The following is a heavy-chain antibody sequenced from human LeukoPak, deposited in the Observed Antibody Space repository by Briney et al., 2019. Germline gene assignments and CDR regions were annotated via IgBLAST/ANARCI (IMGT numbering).Heavy chain of an antibody. CDR2: IYSGGST. CDR3: ASGSKVVTAPSTFDY. V-gene: IGHV3-66*01. Sequence: GRTLRLSCAASGFTVSSNYMSWVRQAPGKGLEWVSVIYSGGSTYYADSVKGRFTISRDNSKNTLYLQMNSLRAEDTAVYYCASGSKVVTAPSTFDYWGQGTLVTVSS. J-gene: IGHJ4*02. CDR1: GFTVSSNY. D-gene: IGHD2-21*02.